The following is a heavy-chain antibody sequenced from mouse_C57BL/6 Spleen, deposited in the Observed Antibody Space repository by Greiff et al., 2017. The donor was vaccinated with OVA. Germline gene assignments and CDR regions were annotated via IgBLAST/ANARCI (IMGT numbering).Heavy chain of an antibody. CDR2: ISYDGSN. Sequence: VQLKESGPGLVKPSQSLSLTCSVTGYSITSGYYWNWIRQFPGNKLEWMGYISYDGSNNYNPSLKNRISITRDTSKNQFFLKLNSVTTEDTATYYCARDYDYDEGAGFAYWGQGTLVTVSA. D-gene: IGHD2-4*01. J-gene: IGHJ3*01. CDR3: ARDYDYDEGAGFAY. CDR1: GYSITSGYY. V-gene: IGHV3-6*01.